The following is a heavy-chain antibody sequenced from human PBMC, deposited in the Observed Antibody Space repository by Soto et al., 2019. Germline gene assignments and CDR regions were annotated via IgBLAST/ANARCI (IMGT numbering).Heavy chain of an antibody. D-gene: IGHD5-12*01. CDR1: GGTFSSYA. CDR3: ASELRGVNYAFDI. CDR2: IIPIFGTA. V-gene: IGHV1-69*01. Sequence: QVQLVQSGAEVKKPGSSVKVSCKASGGTFSSYAISWVRQAPGQGLEWMGGIIPIFGTANYAQKFQGRVTITADEATSAAYMELSSLRSEAPAVSDCASELRGVNYAFDIWGQGTMVTVSS. J-gene: IGHJ3*02.